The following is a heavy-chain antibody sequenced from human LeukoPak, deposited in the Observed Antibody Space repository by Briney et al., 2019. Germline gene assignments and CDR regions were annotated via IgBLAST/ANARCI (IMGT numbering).Heavy chain of an antibody. V-gene: IGHV3-74*03. D-gene: IGHD3-10*01. J-gene: IGHJ4*02. CDR1: GFTFNSHW. Sequence: GGSLRLSCAASGFTFNSHWMHWVRQAPGKGLVWVSRIDSHGSSTADADSVRGRFTVSRDNAKNTLYLQMNSLRAEDTAIYYCVREGYGSGNYPFDYWGQGSLVTVSS. CDR3: VREGYGSGNYPFDY. CDR2: IDSHGSST.